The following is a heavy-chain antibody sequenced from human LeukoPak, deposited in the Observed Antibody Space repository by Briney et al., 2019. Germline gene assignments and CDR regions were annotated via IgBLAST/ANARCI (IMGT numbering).Heavy chain of an antibody. J-gene: IGHJ5*02. CDR2: ISSRGDSI. CDR1: GFTFSDYY. CDR3: ARADSSWYWGWFDR. Sequence: PGGSLRLSCAASGFTFSDYYMSWLRQAPGKGLEWFSYISSRGDSIQYADSVKGRFTMSRDNAKNSVHLQMSSLRAEDTAVYYCARADSSWYWGWFDRWGQGILVTVSS. D-gene: IGHD6-13*01. V-gene: IGHV3-11*01.